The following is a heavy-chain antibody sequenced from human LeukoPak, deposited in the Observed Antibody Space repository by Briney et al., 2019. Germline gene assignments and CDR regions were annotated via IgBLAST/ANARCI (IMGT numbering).Heavy chain of an antibody. CDR3: ARDTYDSSGYYRKFDY. CDR1: GFTFSSYA. D-gene: IGHD3-22*01. CDR2: ISGSGGST. Sequence: GGSLRPSCAPSGFTFSSYAMSWVRQAPGKGLEWVSAISGSGGSTYYADSVKGRFTISRDNSKNTLYLQMNSLRAEDTAVYYCARDTYDSSGYYRKFDYWGQGTLVTVSS. J-gene: IGHJ4*02. V-gene: IGHV3-23*01.